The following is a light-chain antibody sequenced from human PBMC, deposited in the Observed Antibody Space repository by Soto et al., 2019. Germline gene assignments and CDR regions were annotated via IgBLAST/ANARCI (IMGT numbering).Light chain of an antibody. CDR2: GAS. V-gene: IGKV1-39*01. CDR3: QQTYSTHD. Sequence: DIQMTQSPSSLSASVGDRVTITCRASQSINNYLNWYQQKPGKSPNLLIYGASSLQSGVPSRFSGSGSGTDFTLTISSLQPEDFATYYCQQTYSTHDFGQGTKLEIK. CDR1: QSINNY. J-gene: IGKJ2*01.